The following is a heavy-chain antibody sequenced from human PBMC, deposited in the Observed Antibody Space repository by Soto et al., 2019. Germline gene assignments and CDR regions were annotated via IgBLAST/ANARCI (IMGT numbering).Heavy chain of an antibody. CDR1: GGSISSYY. CDR2: IYYSGST. V-gene: IGHV4-59*01. Sequence: SETLSLTCTVSGGSISSYYWSWIRQPPGKGLEWIGYIYYSGSTNYNPSLKSRVTISVDTSKNQFSLKLSSVTAADTAVYYCARDLRSGWSGYYYYGMDVWGQGTTVTVSS. CDR3: ARDLRSGWSGYYYYGMDV. J-gene: IGHJ6*02. D-gene: IGHD3-3*01.